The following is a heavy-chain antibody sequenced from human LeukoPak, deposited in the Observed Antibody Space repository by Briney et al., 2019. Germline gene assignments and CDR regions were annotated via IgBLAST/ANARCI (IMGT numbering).Heavy chain of an antibody. V-gene: IGHV3-33*01. Sequence: QTGGSLRLSCAASGFTFTSYDMHGVRQAPGKGVEWVALIWYDGSNTYYADSVRGRCTISRENYKNTLYLQMNSLRAEGTAIYFCAGDRKRGNFLGEFDHWGQGPLVTVSS. D-gene: IGHD1-26*01. CDR2: IWYDGSNT. J-gene: IGHJ5*02. CDR3: AGDRKRGNFLGEFDH. CDR1: GFTFTSYD.